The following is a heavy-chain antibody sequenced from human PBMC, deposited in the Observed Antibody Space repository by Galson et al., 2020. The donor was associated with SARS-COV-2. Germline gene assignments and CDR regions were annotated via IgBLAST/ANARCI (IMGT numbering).Heavy chain of an antibody. CDR3: ARVALRGIAVAGMEYWFDP. Sequence: ASVKVSCKASGYIFNSYGIIWVRQAPGQGLEWMGWISVYNSNTNYAQNFQGRVTMTTDTSTSTVYMELRSLRSDDTAVYYCARVALRGIAVAGMEYWFDPWGQGILVTVSS. CDR1: GYIFNSYG. V-gene: IGHV1-18*01. CDR2: ISVYNSNT. J-gene: IGHJ5*02. D-gene: IGHD6-19*01.